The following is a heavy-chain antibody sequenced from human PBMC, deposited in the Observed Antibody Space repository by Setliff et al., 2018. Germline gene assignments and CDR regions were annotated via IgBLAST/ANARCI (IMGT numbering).Heavy chain of an antibody. D-gene: IGHD3-16*01. Sequence: PGGSLRLSCAASGFTFGDFAMTWVRQAPGKGLEWVSGIGGRGISTYYADSVKGRFIISRDNSKNTLYLQMNSLRAEDTAVYYCTFARDGYDVFDYWGQGTLVTVSS. CDR3: TFARDGYDVFDY. CDR1: GFTFGDFA. J-gene: IGHJ4*02. V-gene: IGHV3-23*01. CDR2: IGGRGIST.